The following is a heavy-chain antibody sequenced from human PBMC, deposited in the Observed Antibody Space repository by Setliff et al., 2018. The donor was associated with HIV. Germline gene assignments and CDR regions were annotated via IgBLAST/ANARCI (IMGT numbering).Heavy chain of an antibody. CDR3: ARDPPGYGDSNDY. CDR1: GGSVSSTNYY. V-gene: IGHV4-61*01. Sequence: SETLSLTCTVSGGSVSSTNYYWSWIRQPPGKGLEWIGYVYSSGSTNYNPSLKSRVTMSADTSKNQFYLNLRSVTAADTAVYYCARDPPGYGDSNDYWGQGTLVTVSS. CDR2: VYSSGST. D-gene: IGHD4-17*01. J-gene: IGHJ4*02.